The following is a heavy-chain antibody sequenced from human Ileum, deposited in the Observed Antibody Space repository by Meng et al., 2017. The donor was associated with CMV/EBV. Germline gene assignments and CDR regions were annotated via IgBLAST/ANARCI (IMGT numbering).Heavy chain of an antibody. Sequence: QGQLQKWGDGLLKPSEPLSLMCAVYGGSFSEYHWSWIRQPPGKGLEWIGEINHGGSSNYNPSLKSRVTISVDRSRNQVSLKLTSVTAADTAVYYCARASPQRRFLSYWGQGTLVTVSS. V-gene: IGHV4-34*01. D-gene: IGHD3-3*01. CDR2: INHGGSS. J-gene: IGHJ4*02. CDR1: GGSFSEYH. CDR3: ARASPQRRFLSY.